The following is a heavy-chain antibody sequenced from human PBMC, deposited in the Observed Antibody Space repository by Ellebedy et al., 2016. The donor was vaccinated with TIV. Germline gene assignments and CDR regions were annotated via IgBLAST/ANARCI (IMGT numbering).Heavy chain of an antibody. V-gene: IGHV1-69*13. J-gene: IGHJ6*02. CDR1: GGTFSSYA. D-gene: IGHD2-21*02. CDR2: IIPIFGTA. CDR3: ASYCGGDCRGPPYYYYGMDV. Sequence: AASVKVSCKASGGTFSSYAISWVRQAPGQGLEWMGGIIPIFGTANYAQKFQGRVTITADESTSTAYMELSSLRSEDTAVYYCASYCGGDCRGPPYYYYGMDVWGQGTTVTVSS.